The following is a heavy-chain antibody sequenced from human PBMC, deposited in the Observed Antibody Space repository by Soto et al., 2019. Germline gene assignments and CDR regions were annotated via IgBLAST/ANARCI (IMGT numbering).Heavy chain of an antibody. D-gene: IGHD3-3*01. CDR3: ARLSDFWSGYPPYYGMDV. V-gene: IGHV5-51*01. CDR1: GYSFTNYW. Sequence: ESVKTSCKGYGYSFTNYWIGWVRQMPGKGLEWMGIIYPGDSDTRYSPSFQGQVTISADKSISTAYLQWSSLMASDTAMYFCARLSDFWSGYPPYYGMDVWGQGTTVTVSS. J-gene: IGHJ6*02. CDR2: IYPGDSDT.